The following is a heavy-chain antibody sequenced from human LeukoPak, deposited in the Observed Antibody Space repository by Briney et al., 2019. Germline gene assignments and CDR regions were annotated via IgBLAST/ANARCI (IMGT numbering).Heavy chain of an antibody. D-gene: IGHD1-26*01. CDR1: GGSISSGGYY. CDR3: ARDWEGLDP. CDR2: IYYSGST. Sequence: SETLSLTCAVSGGSISSGGYYWSWIRQPPGKGLEWIGYIYYSGSTNYNPSLKSRVTISVDTYKHPFPLKLSSVTAAATAVYYCARDWEGLDPWGQGTLVTVSS. J-gene: IGHJ5*02. V-gene: IGHV4-61*08.